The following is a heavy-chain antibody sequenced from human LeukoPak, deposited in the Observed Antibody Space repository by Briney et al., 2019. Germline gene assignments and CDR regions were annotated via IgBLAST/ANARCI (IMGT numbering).Heavy chain of an antibody. CDR2: INWNGGST. CDR3: ARVGHYYDSSGYYYGPFDI. V-gene: IGHV3-20*01. J-gene: IGHJ3*02. D-gene: IGHD3-22*01. Sequence: PGGCLSLSCAASGVTFADYGMSWVRHAPRKGLERGSGINWNGGSTGYADSVKGRFTISRDNAKNSLYLQMNSLRAEDTALYHCARVGHYYDSSGYYYGPFDIWGQGTMVTVSS. CDR1: GVTFADYG.